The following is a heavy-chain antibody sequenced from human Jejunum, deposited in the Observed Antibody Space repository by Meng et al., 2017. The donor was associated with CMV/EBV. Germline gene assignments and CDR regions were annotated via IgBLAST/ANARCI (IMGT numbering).Heavy chain of an antibody. CDR3: DASDY. Sequence: GSLRLSCAASGFSFRNFDVSWARQAPGKGLEWVATITGSGSRTHYADSVKGRFTISRDNSKNTLYLQINSLRVEDTAIYYCDASDYWGQGTQVTVSS. CDR1: GFSFRNFD. CDR2: ITGSGSRT. J-gene: IGHJ4*02. V-gene: IGHV3-23*01. D-gene: IGHD6-6*01.